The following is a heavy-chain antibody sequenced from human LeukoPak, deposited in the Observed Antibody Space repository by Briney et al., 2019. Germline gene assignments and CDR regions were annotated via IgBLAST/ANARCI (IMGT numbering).Heavy chain of an antibody. CDR1: GFTFSNYW. D-gene: IGHD1-26*01. Sequence: GGSLRLSCAASGFTFSNYWMSWVRQAPGKGLEWVANIKPDGSEKDYVDSVKGRFTISRDNAKNTLYLQMNSLRAEDTSVYYCARDWEDLATARVFDYWGQGTLVTVSS. V-gene: IGHV3-7*04. CDR2: IKPDGSEK. CDR3: ARDWEDLATARVFDY. J-gene: IGHJ4*02.